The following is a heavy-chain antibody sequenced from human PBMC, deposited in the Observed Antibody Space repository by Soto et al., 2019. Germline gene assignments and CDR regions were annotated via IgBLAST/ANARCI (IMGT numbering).Heavy chain of an antibody. CDR1: GGTFSSYA. Sequence: GASVKVSCKASGGTFSSYAISWVRQAPGQGLEWMGGIIPIFGTANYAQKFQGRVTITADESTSTAYMELSSLRSEDTAVYYCARDPRGNSLRDWFDPWGQGTLVTVSS. CDR2: IIPIFGTA. V-gene: IGHV1-69*13. CDR3: ARDPRGNSLRDWFDP. D-gene: IGHD2-21*02. J-gene: IGHJ5*02.